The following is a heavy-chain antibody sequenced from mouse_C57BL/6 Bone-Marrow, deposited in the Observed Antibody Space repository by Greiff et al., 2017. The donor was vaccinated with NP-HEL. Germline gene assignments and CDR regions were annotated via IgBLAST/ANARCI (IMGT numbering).Heavy chain of an antibody. V-gene: IGHV5-4*01. CDR1: GFTFSSYA. CDR3: ARDHYGSSPAWFAY. CDR2: ISDSGSYT. D-gene: IGHD1-1*01. Sequence: EVQVVESGGGLVKPGASLKLSCAASGFTFSSYAMSWVRQTPEKRLEWVATISDSGSYTYYPDNVKGRFTISRDNAKNNLYLQMSHLTSEDTAMYYCARDHYGSSPAWFAYWGQGTLVTVSA. J-gene: IGHJ3*01.